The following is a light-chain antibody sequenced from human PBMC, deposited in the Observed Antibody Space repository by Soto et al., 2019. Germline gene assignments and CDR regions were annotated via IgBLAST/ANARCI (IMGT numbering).Light chain of an antibody. CDR2: WES. CDR1: QSLLHSNGYNY. CDR3: QNYYSIPWT. J-gene: IGKJ1*01. V-gene: IGKV2-28*01. Sequence: DIVRTHSPLSLPVTPGEPASISCRSIQSLLHSNGYNYLDWYLQKPGQPPKMVIYWESTRESGVPDRLSGSGSGTDLTLTISRLQAEDVAAYYCQNYYSIPWTCGQGTKVDI.